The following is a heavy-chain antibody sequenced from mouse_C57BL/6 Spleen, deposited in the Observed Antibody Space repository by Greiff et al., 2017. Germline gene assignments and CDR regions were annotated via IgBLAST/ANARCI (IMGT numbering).Heavy chain of an antibody. CDR1: GYSITSGYY. CDR2: ISYDGSN. Sequence: EVQRVESGPGLVKPSQSLSLTCSVTGYSITSGYYWNWIRQFPGNKLEWMGYISYDGSNNYNPSLKNRISITRDTSKNQIFLELNSVTTEDTAKYYCAREETTVVATSGYFDYWGQGTTLTVSS. CDR3: AREETTVVATSGYFDY. V-gene: IGHV3-6*01. J-gene: IGHJ2*01. D-gene: IGHD1-1*01.